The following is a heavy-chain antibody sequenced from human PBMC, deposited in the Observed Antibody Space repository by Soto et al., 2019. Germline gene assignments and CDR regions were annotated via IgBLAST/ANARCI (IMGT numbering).Heavy chain of an antibody. CDR3: ARSILTGFYAYFDY. CDR2: IYYSGGT. CDR1: GGSVTSGGYY. J-gene: IGHJ4*02. D-gene: IGHD3-9*01. V-gene: IGHV4-31*03. Sequence: QVQLQESGPGLVKPSQTLSLTCTVSGGSVTSGGYYWSWIRQHPGKGLEWIGDIYYSGGTYYNPSLNSRVTISVDTSKNQFSLKLTSVTAADTAVYYCARSILTGFYAYFDYWGQGTLVTVSS.